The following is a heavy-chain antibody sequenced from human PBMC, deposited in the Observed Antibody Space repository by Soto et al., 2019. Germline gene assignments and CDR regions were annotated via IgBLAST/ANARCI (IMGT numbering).Heavy chain of an antibody. V-gene: IGHV4-59*06. Sequence: SETLSLTCTVSGRSISSYYWSWFRQHPGKGLEWIGYIYYSGSTSYNPSLKSRVTISVDTSKNHFSLKLSSVTAADTAVYYCARVFSDSSSFFDPWGQGTLVTV. CDR2: IYYSGST. J-gene: IGHJ5*02. CDR3: ARVFSDSSSFFDP. D-gene: IGHD6-13*01. CDR1: GRSISSYY.